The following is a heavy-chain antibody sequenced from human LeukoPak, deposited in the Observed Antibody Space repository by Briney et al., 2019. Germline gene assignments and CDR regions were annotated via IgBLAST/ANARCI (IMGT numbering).Heavy chain of an antibody. Sequence: GGSLRLSCAASGFTFTTYGMNWVRQAPGKGLEWVSFIRGSGGSTYNADSVKGRFTISRDNSKTTLYLQMNSLRAEDTAVYYCAKAYSSSLYDAFDIWGQGQVVTVSS. CDR3: AKAYSSSLYDAFDI. D-gene: IGHD6-6*01. CDR2: IRGSGGST. J-gene: IGHJ3*02. CDR1: GFTFTTYG. V-gene: IGHV3-23*01.